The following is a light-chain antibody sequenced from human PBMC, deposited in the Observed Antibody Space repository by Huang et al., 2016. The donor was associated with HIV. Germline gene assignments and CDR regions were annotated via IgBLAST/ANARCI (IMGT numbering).Light chain of an antibody. V-gene: IGKV3-20*01. CDR3: QQYHSSPVT. Sequence: IVLTQSPGTLSVSPGERAALPCRASQSISRSYLVWYQQKPGQAPRLLIYGASSRATGIPERFSGSGSGRDFTLTISRLEPEDFAVYFCQQYHSSPVTFGQGTRLEIK. CDR2: GAS. CDR1: QSISRSY. J-gene: IGKJ5*01.